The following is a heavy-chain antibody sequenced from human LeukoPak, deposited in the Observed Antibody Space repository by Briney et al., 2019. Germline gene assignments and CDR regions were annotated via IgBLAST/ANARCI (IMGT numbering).Heavy chain of an antibody. V-gene: IGHV3-48*03. CDR1: GFTFSSYE. D-gene: IGHD3-22*01. CDR3: ASVPYDSSGYYYFSFDY. Sequence: GGSLRLSCAASGFTFSSYEMNWVRQAPGKGLEWVSCISSSGSTIYYADSVKGRFTISRDNAKNSLYLQMNSLRAEDTAVYYCASVPYDSSGYYYFSFDYWGQGTLVTVSS. J-gene: IGHJ4*02. CDR2: ISSSGSTI.